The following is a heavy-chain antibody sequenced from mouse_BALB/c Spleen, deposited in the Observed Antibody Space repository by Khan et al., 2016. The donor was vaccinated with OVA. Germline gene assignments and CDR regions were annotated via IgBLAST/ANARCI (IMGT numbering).Heavy chain of an antibody. J-gene: IGHJ3*01. CDR2: FYPGSDNT. V-gene: IGHV1-77*01. CDR1: GYTFTDYY. CDR3: AREWAAWFPY. D-gene: IGHD1-3*01. Sequence: VQLQESGAELARPGASVRLSCKASGYTFTDYYINWMRQRTGQGLEWIGEFYPGSDNTYYNEKFKGKATLTADKSSSTVYMQLSSLTSGDSAVYFCAREWAAWFPYWGQGTLVTVS.